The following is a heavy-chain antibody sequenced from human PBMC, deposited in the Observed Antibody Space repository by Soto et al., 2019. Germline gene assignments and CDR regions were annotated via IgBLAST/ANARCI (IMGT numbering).Heavy chain of an antibody. CDR1: GFSFSNYA. V-gene: IGHV3-23*01. D-gene: IGHD5-18*01. CDR2: ISGSGSNT. Sequence: GGSLSLSCAASGFSFSNYALNWVRPAPGKGLEWVSSISGSGSNTYYADSVKGRFTVSRDNSMNTLYLQMSSLRVEDTAVYYCARDLRGYSNWFHPWGQGTLVTVS. J-gene: IGHJ5*02. CDR3: ARDLRGYSNWFHP.